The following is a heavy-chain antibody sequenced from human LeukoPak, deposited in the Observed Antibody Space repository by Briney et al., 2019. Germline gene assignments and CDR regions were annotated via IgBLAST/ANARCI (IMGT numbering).Heavy chain of an antibody. D-gene: IGHD5-24*01. CDR3: ARGGRDGYNRGVDP. CDR1: RFTFSSYS. Sequence: GGSLRLSCAASRFTFSSYSMNWVRQAPGKGLEWVSSISSSSSYIYYADSVKGRFTISRDNAKNSLYLQMNSLRAEDTAVYYCARGGRDGYNRGVDPWGQGTLVTVSS. CDR2: ISSSSSYI. V-gene: IGHV3-21*01. J-gene: IGHJ5*02.